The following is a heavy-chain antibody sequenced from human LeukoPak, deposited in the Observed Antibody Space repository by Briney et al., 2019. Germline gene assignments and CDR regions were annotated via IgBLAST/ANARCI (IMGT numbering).Heavy chain of an antibody. Sequence: GGSLRLSCAASGFSFSNYGIHWVRQAPGKGLEWVAVIWYDGSNKYYADSVKGRFTISRDKSKNTLYLQMNSLRVEDTAVYYCARGAPENYYDSSGYYEYFQYWGQGTLVTVSS. CDR1: GFSFSNYG. CDR2: IWYDGSNK. CDR3: ARGAPENYYDSSGYYEYFQY. V-gene: IGHV3-33*01. D-gene: IGHD3-22*01. J-gene: IGHJ1*01.